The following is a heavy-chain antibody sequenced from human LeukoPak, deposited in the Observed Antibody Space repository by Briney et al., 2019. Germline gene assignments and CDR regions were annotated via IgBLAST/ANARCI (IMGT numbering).Heavy chain of an antibody. D-gene: IGHD2-2*01. V-gene: IGHV4-30-4*01. CDR2: IYYSGST. CDR1: GGSISSYY. Sequence: SETLSLTCTVSGGSISSYYWSWIRQPPGKGLEWIGYIYYSGSTYYNPSLKSRVTISVDTSKNQFSLKLSSVTAADTAVYYCARARRQLFDYWGQGTLVTVSS. J-gene: IGHJ4*02. CDR3: ARARRQLFDY.